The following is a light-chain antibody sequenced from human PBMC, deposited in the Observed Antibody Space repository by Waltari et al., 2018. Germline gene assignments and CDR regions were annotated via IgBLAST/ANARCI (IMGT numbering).Light chain of an antibody. J-gene: IGLJ2*01. CDR1: SSDVGGDTD. V-gene: IGLV2-14*01. CDR3: SSYTSSSHVV. Sequence: QSALPQPASVSGSPGQSITPHCTGTSSDVGGDTDVHRYQQHPGEAPKLMIYEVSNQPSGVSNRFSGSKSGNTASLTISGLQAEDEADYYCSSYTSSSHVVFGGGTKLTVL. CDR2: EVS.